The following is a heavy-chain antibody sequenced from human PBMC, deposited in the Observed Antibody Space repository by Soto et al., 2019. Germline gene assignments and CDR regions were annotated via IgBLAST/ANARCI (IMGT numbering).Heavy chain of an antibody. CDR1: VGSISSYY. CDR2: IYTSGST. D-gene: IGHD2-2*01. CDR3: ARESYCSSTSCYGY. J-gene: IGHJ4*02. Sequence: SLTCTVSVGSISSYYWSWIRQPAGKGLEWIGRIYTSGSTNYNPSLKSRVTMSVDTSKNQFSLKLSSVTAADTAVYYCARESYCSSTSCYGYWGQGTLVTVS. V-gene: IGHV4-4*07.